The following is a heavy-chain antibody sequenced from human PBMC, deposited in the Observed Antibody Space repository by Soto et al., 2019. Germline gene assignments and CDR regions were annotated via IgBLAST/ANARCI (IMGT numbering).Heavy chain of an antibody. D-gene: IGHD3-22*01. V-gene: IGHV3-30*18. CDR3: AKGYYYDSSGYDPFDN. CDR2: ISYDGSNK. J-gene: IGHJ4*01. CDR1: GFTFSSYG. Sequence: GGSLRLSCAASGFTFSSYGMHWVRQAPGKGLEWVAVISYDGSNKYYADSVKGRFTISRDNSKNTLYLQMNSLRAEDTAVYYCAKGYYYDSSGYDPFDNLGQRTVVTVSS.